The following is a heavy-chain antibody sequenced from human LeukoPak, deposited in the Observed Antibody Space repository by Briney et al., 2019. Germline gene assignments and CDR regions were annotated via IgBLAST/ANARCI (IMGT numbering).Heavy chain of an antibody. D-gene: IGHD3-16*01. CDR2: IYYSGSA. J-gene: IGHJ4*02. CDR3: ARALEGGEIDY. V-gene: IGHV4-59*01. CDR1: GGSMSSYY. Sequence: SETLSLICTVSGGSMSSYYWSWIRQPPGKGLEWIGYIYYSGSANYNPSLKSRVTISVDTSKNQFSLKLSSVTAADTAVYYCARALEGGEIDYWGQGTLVTVSS.